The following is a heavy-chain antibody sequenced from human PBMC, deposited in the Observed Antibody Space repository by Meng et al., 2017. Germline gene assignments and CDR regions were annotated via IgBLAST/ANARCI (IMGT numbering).Heavy chain of an antibody. CDR1: CGSVSCDSYY. J-gene: IGHJ4*02. D-gene: IGHD2-15*01. CDR3: ARDCSGGSCYSIGV. Sequence: HVQVQESAPGLVRPSETRSLTCTVSCGSVSCDSYYWRWIRKPPAKGLEWIGYIYYSGSTNYNPSLKSRVTISVDTSKNQFSLKLSSVTAADTAVYYCARDCSGGSCYSIGVWGQGTLVTVSS. V-gene: IGHV4-61*01. CDR2: IYYSGST.